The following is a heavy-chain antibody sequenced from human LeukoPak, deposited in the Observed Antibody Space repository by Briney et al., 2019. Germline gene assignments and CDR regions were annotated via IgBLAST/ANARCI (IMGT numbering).Heavy chain of an antibody. V-gene: IGHV4-34*01. D-gene: IGHD4-17*01. CDR3: ARVGATVTTDYFDY. Sequence: TSSETLSLTCAVYGGSFSGYYWSWIRQPPGKGLEWIGEVNHSGSTNYNPSLKSRVTISVDTSKKQFSLKLSSVTAADTAVYYCARVGATVTTDYFDYWGQGTLVTVSS. CDR1: GGSFSGYY. J-gene: IGHJ4*02. CDR2: VNHSGST.